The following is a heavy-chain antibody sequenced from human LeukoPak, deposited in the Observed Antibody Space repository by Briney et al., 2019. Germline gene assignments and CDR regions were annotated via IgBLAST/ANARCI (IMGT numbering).Heavy chain of an antibody. Sequence: GGSLRLSCAASGFSFSSYWMNWVRQAPGKGLEWVGRIKNKADGGTTDYAAPVKGRFTISRDDSENTLYLQMNSLETEDTAVYYCTTHYEVGATAFDIWGQGTMVTVSS. CDR3: TTHYEVGATAFDI. V-gene: IGHV3-15*01. CDR1: GFSFSSYW. J-gene: IGHJ3*02. CDR2: IKNKADGGTT. D-gene: IGHD1-26*01.